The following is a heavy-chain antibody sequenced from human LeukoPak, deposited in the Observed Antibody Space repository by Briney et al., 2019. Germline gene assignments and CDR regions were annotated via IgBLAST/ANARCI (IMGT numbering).Heavy chain of an antibody. J-gene: IGHJ3*02. Sequence: ASVKVSCKASGYTFTSYAMNWVRQAPGQGLGWMGWINTNTGNPTYAQGFTGRFVFSLDTSVSTAYLQISGLKAEDTAVYYCATDEAAAGHDAFDIWGQGTMVTVSS. CDR2: INTNTGNP. V-gene: IGHV7-4-1*02. CDR3: ATDEAAAGHDAFDI. CDR1: GYTFTSYA. D-gene: IGHD6-13*01.